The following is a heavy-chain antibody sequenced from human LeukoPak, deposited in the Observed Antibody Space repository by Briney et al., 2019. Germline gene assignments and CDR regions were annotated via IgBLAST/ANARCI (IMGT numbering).Heavy chain of an antibody. D-gene: IGHD2-15*01. J-gene: IGHJ6*03. CDR2: IIYIFGTA. V-gene: IGHV1-69*01. Sequence: SVKESCKASGGTFSSYAISWLRQAPGQGLEWMGGIIYIFGTANYAQKFQGRVMITADESTSTAYMELSSLRSEDTDVHYCKREGYFSGGSCYSGHYYYYMDLWGKGTTVTVSS. CDR3: KREGYFSGGSCYSGHYYYYMDL. CDR1: GGTFSSYA.